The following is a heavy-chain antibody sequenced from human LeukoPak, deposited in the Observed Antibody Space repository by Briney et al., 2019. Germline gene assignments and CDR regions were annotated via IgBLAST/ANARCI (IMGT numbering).Heavy chain of an antibody. CDR2: IYYSGST. V-gene: IGHV4-39*01. CDR1: GGSISSSGYY. CDR3: ARSYYYDSSGPMDV. Sequence: PSETLSLTCTVSGGSISSSGYYWGWIRQPPGKGLEWIGSIYYSGSTYYNPSLKSRVTISVDTSKNQFSLKLSSVTAADTAVYYCARSYYYDSSGPMDVWGQGTTVTVSS. J-gene: IGHJ6*02. D-gene: IGHD3-22*01.